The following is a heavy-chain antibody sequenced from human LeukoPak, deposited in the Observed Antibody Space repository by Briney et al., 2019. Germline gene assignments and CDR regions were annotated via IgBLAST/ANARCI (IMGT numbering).Heavy chain of an antibody. J-gene: IGHJ4*02. Sequence: PGGSLRLSCAASGFTFSDYYMSWSRQAPGKGLEWVSYISGSGSHTTYADSVRGRFTISRDNAKNSLSLQVNSLRADDTAGYYCAIMVSTVAAGTPDYWGQGTLVTVSS. D-gene: IGHD6-13*01. CDR1: GFTFSDYY. CDR3: AIMVSTVAAGTPDY. CDR2: ISGSGSHT. V-gene: IGHV3-11*06.